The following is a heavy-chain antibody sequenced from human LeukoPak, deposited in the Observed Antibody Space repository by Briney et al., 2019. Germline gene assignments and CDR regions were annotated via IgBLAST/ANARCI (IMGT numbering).Heavy chain of an antibody. Sequence: SETLSLTCTVSGGSVSSSGCYWGWIRQPPGKGLEWIGSIYYSGNTYYNPSLKSRVTISVDTSKNHFSLSLSSVTAADTAVYYCARRRTRYYFDYWGQGTLVTVSS. V-gene: IGHV4-39*02. CDR2: IYYSGNT. CDR1: GGSVSSSGCY. CDR3: ARRRTRYYFDY. D-gene: IGHD1-1*01. J-gene: IGHJ4*02.